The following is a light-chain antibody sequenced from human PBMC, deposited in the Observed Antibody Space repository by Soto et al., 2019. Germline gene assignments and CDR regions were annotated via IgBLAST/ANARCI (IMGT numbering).Light chain of an antibody. V-gene: IGKV1-5*03. J-gene: IGKJ2*01. CDR3: QQYNSYPYT. CDR1: ESIATW. CDR2: KVS. Sequence: DIQMSQSPSTLSASVGDRVTITCRASESIATWLAWFQQKPGKAPTVLIYKVSTLGSGVPSRFSGSQSGTEFTLTINSLQPDDFATYYCQQYNSYPYTFGQGTKVEI.